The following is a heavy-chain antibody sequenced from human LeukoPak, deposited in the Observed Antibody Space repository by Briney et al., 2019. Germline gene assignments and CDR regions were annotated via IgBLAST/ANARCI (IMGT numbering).Heavy chain of an antibody. V-gene: IGHV3-21*01. D-gene: IGHD6-13*01. CDR3: ARDPSSRGGFDY. CDR2: ISGSNTYI. CDR1: GFTFSIYT. Sequence: GGSLGLSCATSGFTFSIYTVNWVRQAPGKGLEWVSSISGSNTYIYYADSVKGRFTISRDNAKNSLYLQMNSLRGEDTAVYYCARDPSSRGGFDYWGQGTLVTVSS. J-gene: IGHJ4*02.